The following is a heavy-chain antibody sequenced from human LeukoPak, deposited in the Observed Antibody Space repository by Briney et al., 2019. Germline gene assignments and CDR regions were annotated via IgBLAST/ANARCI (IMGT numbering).Heavy chain of an antibody. CDR1: GGCFSGYY. D-gene: IGHD6-19*01. CDR2: INHSGST. CDR3: ARRRQWPKEWYFDL. V-gene: IGHV4-34*01. Sequence: SETLSLTCAVYGGCFSGYYWSWIRQPPGKGLERIGEINHSGSTNYNPSLKSRVTISVDTSKNQFSLKLSSVTAADTAVYYCARRRQWPKEWYFDLWGRGTLVTVSS. J-gene: IGHJ2*01.